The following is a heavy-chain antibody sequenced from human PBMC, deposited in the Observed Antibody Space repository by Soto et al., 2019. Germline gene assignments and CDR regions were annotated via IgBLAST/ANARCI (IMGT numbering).Heavy chain of an antibody. J-gene: IGHJ5*02. CDR1: GGSISSYY. Sequence: SETLSLTCTVSGGSISSYYWSWIRQPAGKGLEWIGRIYTSGSTNYNPSLKSRVTMSVDTSKNQFSLKLSSVTAADTAVYYCARDLRRRRYCCSTSCYTIWFDPWGQGTLVTVSS. V-gene: IGHV4-4*07. CDR3: ARDLRRRRYCCSTSCYTIWFDP. D-gene: IGHD2-2*02. CDR2: IYTSGST.